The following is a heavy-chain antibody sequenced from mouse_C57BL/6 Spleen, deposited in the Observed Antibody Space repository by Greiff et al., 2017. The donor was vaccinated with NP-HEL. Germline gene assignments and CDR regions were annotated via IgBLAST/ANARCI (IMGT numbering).Heavy chain of an antibody. Sequence: QVQLQQPGAELVKPGASVKLSCKASGYTFTSYWMQWVKQRPGQGLEWIGEIDPSDSYTNYNQKFKGKATLTVDTSSSTAYMQLSSLTSEDSAVYYCARHLYAMDYWGQGTSVTVSS. V-gene: IGHV1-50*01. CDR1: GYTFTSYW. CDR3: ARHLYAMDY. J-gene: IGHJ4*01. CDR2: IDPSDSYT.